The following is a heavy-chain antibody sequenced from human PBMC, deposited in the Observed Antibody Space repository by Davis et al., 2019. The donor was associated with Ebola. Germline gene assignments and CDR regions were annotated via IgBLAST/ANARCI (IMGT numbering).Heavy chain of an antibody. CDR2: IFYSGST. CDR3: ARGGSTWYENWFDP. D-gene: IGHD6-13*01. V-gene: IGHV4-59*01. CDR1: GGSISSYY. Sequence: MPSETLSLTCTVSGGSISSYYWSWIRQPPGKGLEWIGYIFYSGSTNYNSSHKSRVTISVDTSKNQFSLRLSSVTAADTAVYYCARGGSTWYENWFDPWGQGTLVTVSS. J-gene: IGHJ5*02.